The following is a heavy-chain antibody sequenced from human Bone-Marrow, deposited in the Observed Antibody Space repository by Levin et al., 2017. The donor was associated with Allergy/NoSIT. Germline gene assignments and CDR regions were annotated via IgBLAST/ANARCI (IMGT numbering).Heavy chain of an antibody. J-gene: IGHJ6*02. Sequence: GESLKISCAASGFIFDDFGMSWVRQAPGKGLEWVSGINWNGGSTGYADSVKGRFTISRDNTKNSLNLQMNSLRVEDTALYYCARSDCSGGSCHSYYYYGLDVWGQGTTVTVSS. D-gene: IGHD2-15*01. V-gene: IGHV3-20*04. CDR3: ARSDCSGGSCHSYYYYGLDV. CDR1: GFIFDDFG. CDR2: INWNGGST.